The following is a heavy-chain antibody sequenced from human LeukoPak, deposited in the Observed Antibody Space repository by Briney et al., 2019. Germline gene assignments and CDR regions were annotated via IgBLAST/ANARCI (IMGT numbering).Heavy chain of an antibody. J-gene: IGHJ4*02. CDR3: AKYAPRLLHDY. Sequence: PGRSLRLSCAASGFTFSSYGMHWVRQAPGKGLEWVALISYDGSNKYYADSVKGRFTISRDNSKNTLYLQMNSLRAEDTAVYYCAKYAPRLLHDYWGQGTLVTVSS. D-gene: IGHD2-15*01. CDR1: GFTFSSYG. CDR2: ISYDGSNK. V-gene: IGHV3-30*18.